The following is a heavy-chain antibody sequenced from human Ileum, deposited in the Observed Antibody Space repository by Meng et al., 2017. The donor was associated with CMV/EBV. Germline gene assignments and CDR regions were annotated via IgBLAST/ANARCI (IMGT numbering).Heavy chain of an antibody. CDR1: GYSFTSYW. V-gene: IGHV5-51*01. Sequence: GGSLRFSCKGSGYSFTSYWIGWVRQMPGKGLEWMGIIYPGDSDTRYSPSFQGQVTISADKSNSTAYLQWSSLKASDTAMYYCARRDCSRTSCYKGAFDIWGQGTMVTVSS. CDR3: ARRDCSRTSCYKGAFDI. D-gene: IGHD2-2*02. J-gene: IGHJ3*02. CDR2: IYPGDSDT.